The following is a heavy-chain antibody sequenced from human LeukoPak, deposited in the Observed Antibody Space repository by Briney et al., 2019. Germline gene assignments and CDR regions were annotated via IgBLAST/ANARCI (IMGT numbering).Heavy chain of an antibody. CDR3: ARGGSRVVTYGNFDY. CDR2: ISTYSGNT. V-gene: IGHV1-18*01. Sequence: AAVKVSCKPSGYTFTSYALSWVRQAPGQGLEWMGWISTYSGNTNYAQKLQGRITMTIETSTSTAYMELRSLRSDDTAVYYCARGGSRVVTYGNFDYWGQGTLVTVSS. D-gene: IGHD2-21*02. CDR1: GYTFTSYA. J-gene: IGHJ4*02.